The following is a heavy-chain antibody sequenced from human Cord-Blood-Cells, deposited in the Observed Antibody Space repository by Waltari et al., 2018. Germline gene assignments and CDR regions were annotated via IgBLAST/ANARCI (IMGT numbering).Heavy chain of an antibody. CDR1: GDRVSSHSAA. V-gene: IGHV6-1*01. Sequence: QVQLQPSGPGLVQPSQTLSLTCAISGDRVSSHSAAWNWSRQSPSRGLEWLGRTYYRSKWYNDYAVSVKSRITINPDTSKNQFSLQLNSVTPEDTAVYYCARVITPWGEAFDIWGQGTMVTVSS. CDR3: ARVITPWGEAFDI. D-gene: IGHD7-27*01. CDR2: TYYRSKWYN. J-gene: IGHJ3*02.